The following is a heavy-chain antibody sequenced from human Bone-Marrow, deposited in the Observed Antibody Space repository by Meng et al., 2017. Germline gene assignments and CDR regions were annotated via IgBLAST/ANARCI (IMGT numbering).Heavy chain of an antibody. J-gene: IGHJ4*02. CDR1: GGSFSGYY. CDR3: GRDQGRELINH. V-gene: IGHV4-34*01. CDR2: INHSGST. D-gene: IGHD1-7*01. Sequence: QVQLQQWGAGLLKPSETLSLTCAVYGGSFSGYYWSWIRQPPGKGLEWIGEINHSGSTNYNPSLKSRVTISVDTSKNQFSLSLFSVTAADTAVYYCGRDQGRELINHWGQGTLVTVSS.